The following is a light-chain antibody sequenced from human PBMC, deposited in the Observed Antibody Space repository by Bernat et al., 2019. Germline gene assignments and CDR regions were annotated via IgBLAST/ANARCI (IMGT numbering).Light chain of an antibody. Sequence: QSALTQPPSASGSPGQSVTISCTGTSSDVGGYNYVSWYQQHPGKAPKLMIYEVSKRPSGVPDRFSGSKPGNTASLTVSGLQAEDDADYYCSSYAGSNNFVFGTGTKVTVL. CDR1: SSDVGGYNY. CDR2: EVS. J-gene: IGLJ1*01. CDR3: SSYAGSNNFV. V-gene: IGLV2-8*01.